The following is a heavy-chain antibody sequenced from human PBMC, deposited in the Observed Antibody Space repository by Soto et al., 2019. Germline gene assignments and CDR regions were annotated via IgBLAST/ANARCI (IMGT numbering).Heavy chain of an antibody. CDR1: GGSFSGYY. CDR3: ARGLYESYCGGDCYSYYFDY. CDR2: INHSGST. V-gene: IGHV4-34*01. D-gene: IGHD2-21*01. J-gene: IGHJ4*02. Sequence: QVQLQQWGAGLLKPSETLSLTCAVYGGSFSGYYWSWIRQPPGKGLEWIGEINHSGSTRYSPSLKSRVTRSVDTSKNQFSLKLSSVTAAVTAVYYCARGLYESYCGGDCYSYYFDYWGQGTLVTVSS.